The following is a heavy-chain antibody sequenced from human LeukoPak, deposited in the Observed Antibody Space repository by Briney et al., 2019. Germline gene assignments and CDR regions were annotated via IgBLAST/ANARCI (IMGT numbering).Heavy chain of an antibody. Sequence: SVKVSCKASGGTFSSFAISWVRQAPGQGLEWMGTNIPVFSSTNYARKFQGRVTISTDESTSTAYMELSSLRSDDTAVYYCAREQRGADAFDIWGQGTMVTVSS. CDR2: NIPVFSST. CDR1: GGTFSSFA. J-gene: IGHJ3*02. V-gene: IGHV1-69*05. CDR3: AREQRGADAFDI.